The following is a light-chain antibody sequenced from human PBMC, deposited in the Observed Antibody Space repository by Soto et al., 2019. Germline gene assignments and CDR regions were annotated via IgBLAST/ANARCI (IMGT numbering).Light chain of an antibody. Sequence: DIQMTQSPSSLSASVGDRVTITCRASQSIRNYVNWYQQKPGKAPKFLIYVASTLQSGVRSRFSGSGAGTDFTLTISSLQPEDFATYYFQQSYSTPYTFGPRTKREIK. CDR2: VAS. J-gene: IGKJ2*01. CDR1: QSIRNY. V-gene: IGKV1-39*01. CDR3: QQSYSTPYT.